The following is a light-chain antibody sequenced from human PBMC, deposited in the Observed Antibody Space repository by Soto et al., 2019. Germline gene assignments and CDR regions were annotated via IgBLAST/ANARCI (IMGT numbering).Light chain of an antibody. CDR3: SSYAGRDIWV. Sequence: QSVLTQPPSASGSRGQSVTISCTGTSVDINYVSWFQQHPGKAPTLIICDVTKRPSGVPDRFSGSKSGNTASLTVSGLQDDEEADYCCSSYAGRDIWVFGGGTKLTVL. V-gene: IGLV2-8*01. CDR2: DVT. CDR1: SVDINY. J-gene: IGLJ3*02.